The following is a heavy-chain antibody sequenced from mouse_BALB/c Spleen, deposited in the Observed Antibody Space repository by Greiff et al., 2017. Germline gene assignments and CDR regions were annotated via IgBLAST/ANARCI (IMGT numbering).Heavy chain of an antibody. D-gene: IGHD3-1*01. CDR2: ISSGGSYT. Sequence: EVKVVESGGDLVKPGGSLKLSCAASGFTFSSYGMSWVRQTPDKRLEWVATISSGGSYTYYPDSVKGRFTISRDNAKNTLYLQMSSLKSEDTAMYYCASTARATCYFDYWGQGTTLTVSS. V-gene: IGHV5-6*01. CDR1: GFTFSSYG. CDR3: ASTARATCYFDY. J-gene: IGHJ2*01.